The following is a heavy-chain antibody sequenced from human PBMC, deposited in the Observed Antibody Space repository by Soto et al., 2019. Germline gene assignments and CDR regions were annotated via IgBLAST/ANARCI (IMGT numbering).Heavy chain of an antibody. J-gene: IGHJ6*03. D-gene: IGHD2-21*01. CDR2: IYYSGST. CDR1: GGSISSYY. CDR3: ARHQRGTIAYYYYYMDV. V-gene: IGHV4-59*08. Sequence: PSETLSLTCTVSGGSISSYYLSWIRQPPGKGLEWIGYIYYSGSTNYNPSLKSRVTISVDTSKNQFSLKLSSVTAADTAVYYCARHQRGTIAYYYYYMDVWGKGTTVTSP.